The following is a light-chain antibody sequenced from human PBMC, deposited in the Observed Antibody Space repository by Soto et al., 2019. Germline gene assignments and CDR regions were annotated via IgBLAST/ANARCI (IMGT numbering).Light chain of an antibody. J-gene: IGKJ1*01. CDR2: DAS. Sequence: VLTQSPATLSLSPGARAPLSCRASQSISVYLAWYQQKPGQAPRLLIYDASNRATGIPDRFSGSGSGTDFTLTISRLEPEDFAVYHCHQYGGSPPTFGQGTKVDIK. CDR3: HQYGGSPPT. CDR1: QSISVY. V-gene: IGKV3-20*01.